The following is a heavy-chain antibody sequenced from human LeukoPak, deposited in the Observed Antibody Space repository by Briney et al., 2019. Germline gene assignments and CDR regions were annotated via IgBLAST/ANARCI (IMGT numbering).Heavy chain of an antibody. V-gene: IGHV3-48*03. J-gene: IGHJ6*03. CDR2: ISSSGSTI. CDR1: GFTFSSYE. CDR3: AKVSSGGYYMDV. D-gene: IGHD3-10*01. Sequence: GGSLRLSCAASGFTFSSYEMNWVRQAPGKGLEWVSYISSSGSTIYYADSVKGRFTISRDNAKNSLYLQMNSLRAEDTAVYYCAKVSSGGYYMDVWGKGTTVTISS.